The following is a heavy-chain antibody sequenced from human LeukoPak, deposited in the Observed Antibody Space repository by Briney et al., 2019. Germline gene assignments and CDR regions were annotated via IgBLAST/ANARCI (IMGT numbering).Heavy chain of an antibody. CDR3: ARDEGDYGGYNWFDP. Sequence: ASVKVSCKASGYTFTSYGISWVRQAPGQGLEWMGWISAYNGNTNYAQKLQGRVTMTTDTSTSTAYMELRSLRSDDTAVYYCARDEGDYGGYNWFDPWGQGTLVTVSS. V-gene: IGHV1-18*01. CDR1: GYTFTSYG. CDR2: ISAYNGNT. J-gene: IGHJ5*02. D-gene: IGHD4-17*01.